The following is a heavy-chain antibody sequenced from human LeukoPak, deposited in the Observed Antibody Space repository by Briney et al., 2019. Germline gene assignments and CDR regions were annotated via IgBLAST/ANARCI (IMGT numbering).Heavy chain of an antibody. CDR1: GFTFSSYG. CDR2: IWYDGSNK. V-gene: IGHV3-33*01. J-gene: IGHJ4*02. Sequence: GGSLRLSCAASGFTFSSYGMHWVRQAPAKGLEWVAVIWYDGSNKYYADSVKGRFTISRDNSKNTLYLQMNSLRAEDTAVYYCARDEIGDRRVYYFDYWGQGTLVTVSS. CDR3: ARDEIGDRRVYYFDY. D-gene: IGHD4-17*01.